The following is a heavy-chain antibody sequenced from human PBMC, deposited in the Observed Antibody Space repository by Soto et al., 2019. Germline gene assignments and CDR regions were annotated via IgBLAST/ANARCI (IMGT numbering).Heavy chain of an antibody. J-gene: IGHJ6*02. Sequence: QVQLQESGPGLVKPSETLSLTCTVSGGSVSSGSYYWSWIRQPPGKGLEWIGYIYYSGSTNYNPCRQGRVTISVHTSKNQVPLKLSSVTAADPAVYYCARQAVRAAMGYYCYGMDVWGQGSTVTGAS. CDR3: ARQAVRAAMGYYCYGMDV. CDR2: IYYSGST. V-gene: IGHV4-61*01. D-gene: IGHD2-2*01. CDR1: GGSVSSGSYY.